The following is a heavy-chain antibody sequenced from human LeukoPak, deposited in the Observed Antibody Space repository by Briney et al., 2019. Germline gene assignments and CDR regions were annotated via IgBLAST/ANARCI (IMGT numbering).Heavy chain of an antibody. Sequence: GGSLRLSCAASGFTFSSFAMNWVRLAPGKGLEWVSVISGSGSSTYYAASVKGRFTISRDNSKNILYLQMKSLGVEDTAIYYCAKEDYYYGMDVWGQGTTVTVSS. CDR3: AKEDYYYGMDV. J-gene: IGHJ6*02. CDR1: GFTFSSFA. V-gene: IGHV3-23*01. CDR2: ISGSGSST.